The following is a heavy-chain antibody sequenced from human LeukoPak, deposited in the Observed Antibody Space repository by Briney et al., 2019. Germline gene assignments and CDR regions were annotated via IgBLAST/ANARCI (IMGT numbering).Heavy chain of an antibody. D-gene: IGHD3-10*01. J-gene: IGHJ4*02. CDR3: ARTHGGAGSPNNFDY. CDR1: GFTVSSDY. CDR2: LYSGGST. V-gene: IGHV3-53*01. Sequence: GGSLRLSCAASGFTVSSDYMSWVRQAPGKGPEWVSTLYSGGSTYYADSVKGRFTISRDHSKDTVYLQMNSLRAEDTALYYCARTHGGAGSPNNFDYWGQGTLVTVSS.